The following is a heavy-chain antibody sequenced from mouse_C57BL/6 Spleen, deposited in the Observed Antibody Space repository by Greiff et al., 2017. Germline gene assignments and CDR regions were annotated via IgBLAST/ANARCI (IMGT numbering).Heavy chain of an antibody. CDR2: IDPETGGT. V-gene: IGHV1-15*01. D-gene: IGHD6-5*01. J-gene: IGHJ2*01. Sequence: VKLQESGAELVRPGASVTLSCKASGYTFTDYEMHWVKQTPVHGLEWIGAIDPETGGTAYNQKFKGKAILTADKSSSTAYMELRSLTSEDSAVYYCTPIDYFDYWGQGTTLTVSS. CDR3: TPIDYFDY. CDR1: GYTFTDYE.